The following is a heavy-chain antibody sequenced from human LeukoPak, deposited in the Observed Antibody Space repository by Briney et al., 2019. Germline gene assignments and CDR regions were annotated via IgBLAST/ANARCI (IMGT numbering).Heavy chain of an antibody. CDR3: AKSGPYYYDY. Sequence: GGSLRLSCAASGFTFSTYGMSWVRQAPGKGLEWVSTFGGSGASVYYADSVKGRFTVSRDNSKNTLCLQMNSLRVEDTAVYYCAKSGPYYYDYWGQGTLVTVSS. V-gene: IGHV3-23*01. CDR1: GFTFSTYG. CDR2: FGGSGASV. D-gene: IGHD3-10*01. J-gene: IGHJ4*02.